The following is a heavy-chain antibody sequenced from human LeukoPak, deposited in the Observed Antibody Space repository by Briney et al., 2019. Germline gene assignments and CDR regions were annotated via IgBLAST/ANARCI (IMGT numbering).Heavy chain of an antibody. CDR2: INPNSGGT. CDR3: FTEYFQH. Sequence: ASVKVSCKPSGNTFTGYYMPWLRQAPVHGLEWMGWINPNSGGTNYAQKFQGRVTMTRDTSISTAYMELSRLRSDDTAVYYCFTEYFQHWGQGTLVTVSS. CDR1: GNTFTGYY. V-gene: IGHV1-2*02. J-gene: IGHJ1*01.